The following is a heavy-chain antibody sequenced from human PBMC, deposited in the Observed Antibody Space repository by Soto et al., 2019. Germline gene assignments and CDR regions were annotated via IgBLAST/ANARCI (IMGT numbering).Heavy chain of an antibody. V-gene: IGHV3-23*01. D-gene: IGHD4-17*01. CDR2: ISGSGGST. J-gene: IGHJ2*01. CDR1: GFTFSSYA. CDR3: AKRTVGWYFDL. Sequence: EVQLLESGGGLVQPGGSLRLSCAASGFTFSSYAMNWVRQAPGKGLEWFSVISGSGGSTYYADGVKGRFTISRDNSKNTLYLQMNSLRAEDTAVYYCAKRTVGWYFDLWGRGTLVTVSS.